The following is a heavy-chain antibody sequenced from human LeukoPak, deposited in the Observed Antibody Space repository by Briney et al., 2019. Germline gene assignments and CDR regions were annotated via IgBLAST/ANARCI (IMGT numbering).Heavy chain of an antibody. J-gene: IGHJ4*02. V-gene: IGHV3-23*01. Sequence: GGSLRLSCAASGFTFSSYAMSWVRQAPGKGLEWVSAISGSGGSTYYADSVKGRFTISRDNPKNTLYLQMNSLRAEDTAVYYCAKMRAASYYFGYWGQGTLVTVSS. CDR2: ISGSGGST. D-gene: IGHD6-6*01. CDR1: GFTFSSYA. CDR3: AKMRAASYYFGY.